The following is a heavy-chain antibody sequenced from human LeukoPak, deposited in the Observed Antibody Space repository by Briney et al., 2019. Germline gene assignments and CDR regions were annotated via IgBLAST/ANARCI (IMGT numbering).Heavy chain of an antibody. CDR3: VRDLWDGYKILDL. CDR1: EFTFSNYW. Sequence: PGGSLRLSCAASEFTFSNYWMSWVRQAPGKGLEWVASIERNGGEEYYVDSVKGRFTISRDNAQKLLYLQMNSLRAEDTAIYYCVRDLWDGYKILDLWGQGTLVTVSS. J-gene: IGHJ5*02. CDR2: IERNGGEE. V-gene: IGHV3-7*01. D-gene: IGHD5-24*01.